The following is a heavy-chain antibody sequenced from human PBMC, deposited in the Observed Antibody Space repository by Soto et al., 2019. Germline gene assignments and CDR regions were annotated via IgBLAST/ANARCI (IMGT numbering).Heavy chain of an antibody. Sequence: GESLKISCKGSGYSFTKFWIAWVRQMPGKGLEYMGIIYPSDSDTRYSPSFQGQVTISVDKSISTAYLQWTSLKASDTGIYYCARASDSSSYHYMEFDYWGQGALVTVSS. CDR2: IYPSDSDT. V-gene: IGHV5-51*01. CDR3: ARASDSSSYHYMEFDY. CDR1: GYSFTKFW. J-gene: IGHJ4*02. D-gene: IGHD3-22*01.